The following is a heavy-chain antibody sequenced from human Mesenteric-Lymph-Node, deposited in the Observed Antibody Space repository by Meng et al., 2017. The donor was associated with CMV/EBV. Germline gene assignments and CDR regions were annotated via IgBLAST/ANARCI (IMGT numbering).Heavy chain of an antibody. D-gene: IGHD6-25*01. J-gene: IGHJ4*02. CDR1: GFAFMSYA. Sequence: GESLKISCAASGFAFMSYAMTWVRQAPGKGLEWVAVISYDGSNKYYADSVKGRFTISRDNSKNTLYLQMNSLRAEDTAVYYCARDLAGWGQGTLVTVSS. CDR2: ISYDGSNK. V-gene: IGHV3-30-3*01. CDR3: ARDLAG.